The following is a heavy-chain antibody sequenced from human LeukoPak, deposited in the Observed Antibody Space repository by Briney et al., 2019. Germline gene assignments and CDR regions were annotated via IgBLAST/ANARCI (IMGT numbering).Heavy chain of an antibody. J-gene: IGHJ4*02. CDR2: ISSSSSYI. D-gene: IGHD6-19*01. CDR1: GFTFSSYS. V-gene: IGHV3-21*01. CDR3: ARGYSSGWSSILVLGY. Sequence: PGGSLRLSCAASGFTFSSYSMNWVRQAPGKGLEWVSSISSSSSYIYYADSVKGRFTISRDNAKNSLYLQMNSLRAEDTAVYYCARGYSSGWSSILVLGYWGQGTLVTVSS.